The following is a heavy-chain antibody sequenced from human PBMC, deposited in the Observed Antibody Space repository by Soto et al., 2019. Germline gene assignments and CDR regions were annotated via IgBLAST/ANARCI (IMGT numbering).Heavy chain of an antibody. D-gene: IGHD3-3*01. Sequence: PGGSLRLSGAASGFTFSSYAMSWVRQAPGKGLEWGEAISGSGCSTYYADSVKGRFTISRDNYKNTLCLQMNSLRAEDTAVYYCARGHGLRVLEWLPAHWGQGTLVTVSS. CDR1: GFTFSSYA. CDR2: ISGSGCST. CDR3: ARGHGLRVLEWLPAH. V-gene: IGHV3-23*01. J-gene: IGHJ4*02.